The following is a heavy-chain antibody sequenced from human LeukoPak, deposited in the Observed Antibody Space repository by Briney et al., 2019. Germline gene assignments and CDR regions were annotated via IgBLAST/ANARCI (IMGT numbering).Heavy chain of an antibody. CDR2: IRSDGSNK. D-gene: IGHD3-3*01. Sequence: GGSLRLSCAASGFTFSSYGMHWVRQAPGKGLEWVAFIRSDGSNKYYADSVKGRFTISRDNSKNTLYLQMNSLRAEDTAVYYCAKDRYYDFWSGYYKGSYYFDYWGQGTLVAVSS. CDR1: GFTFSSYG. J-gene: IGHJ4*02. CDR3: AKDRYYDFWSGYYKGSYYFDY. V-gene: IGHV3-30*02.